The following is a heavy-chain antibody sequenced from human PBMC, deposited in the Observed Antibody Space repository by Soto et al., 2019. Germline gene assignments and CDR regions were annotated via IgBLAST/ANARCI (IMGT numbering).Heavy chain of an antibody. V-gene: IGHV4-59*12. D-gene: IGHD6-19*01. J-gene: IGHJ4*02. Sequence: SETLSLTCTVSGGSISSYYWSWIRQPPGKGLEWIGYIYYSGSTNYNPSLKSRVTISVDTSKNQFSLKLTSVTAADTAVYYCARAGGLGAVAVDYWGQGTLVTVSS. CDR1: GGSISSYY. CDR3: ARAGGLGAVAVDY. CDR2: IYYSGST.